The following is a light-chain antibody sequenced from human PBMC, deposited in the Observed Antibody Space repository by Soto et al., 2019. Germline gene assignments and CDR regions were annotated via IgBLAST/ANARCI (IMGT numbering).Light chain of an antibody. Sequence: DIQMTQSPSSLSASVGDRVTITCRASQSISSYLNWYQQKPGQAPRVLIYDASKLETGVPARFSGAGSGTHFTFTISSLQPDDIATYYCQQYDNVVFTFGPGTKVDFK. J-gene: IGKJ3*01. CDR3: QQYDNVVFT. V-gene: IGKV1-33*01. CDR1: QSISSY. CDR2: DAS.